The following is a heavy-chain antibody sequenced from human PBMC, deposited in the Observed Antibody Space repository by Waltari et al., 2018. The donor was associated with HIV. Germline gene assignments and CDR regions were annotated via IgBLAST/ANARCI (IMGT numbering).Heavy chain of an antibody. CDR1: GGSISSGDYF. D-gene: IGHD4-17*01. CDR2: FSYRGSS. J-gene: IGHJ4*02. CDR3: ARILLWPSRYFGS. V-gene: IGHV4-39*01. Sequence: QLHLQESGPGLVKPSETLSLTCTVSGGSISSGDYFWGWIRQPPGKGLEWSVSFSYRGSSYYSPSLKSRVTTSVDTSKSELSLKLSSVTAADTAVYYCARILLWPSRYFGSWGQGTLVTVSS.